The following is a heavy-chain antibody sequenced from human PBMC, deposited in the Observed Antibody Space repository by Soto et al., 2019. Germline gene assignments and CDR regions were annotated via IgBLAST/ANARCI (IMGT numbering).Heavy chain of an antibody. D-gene: IGHD7-27*01. CDR2: IYSGGNT. J-gene: IGHJ5*02. CDR3: TRRPGS. Sequence: EVQLVESEGGLVQPGESLRLSCAASGFTVSNNYMSWVRQAPGKGLEWVSFIYSGGNTYYADSVKGRFTISRDKSKNTLYLQMNNLRVEDTAVYYCTRRPGSWGQGTLVTVSS. V-gene: IGHV3-66*01. CDR1: GFTVSNNY.